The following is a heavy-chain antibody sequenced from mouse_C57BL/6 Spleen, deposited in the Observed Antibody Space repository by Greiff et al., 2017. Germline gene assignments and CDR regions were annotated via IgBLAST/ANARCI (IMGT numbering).Heavy chain of an antibody. Sequence: QVQLQQPGAELVMPGASVKLSCKASGYTFTSYWMHWVKQRPGQGLEWIGEIDPSDSYTNYNQKFKGKSTLTVDKSSSTAYMQLSSLTSEDSAVYYCARWETAQYFDYWGQGTTLTVSS. V-gene: IGHV1-69*01. J-gene: IGHJ2*01. CDR3: ARWETAQYFDY. CDR1: GYTFTSYW. D-gene: IGHD3-2*02. CDR2: IDPSDSYT.